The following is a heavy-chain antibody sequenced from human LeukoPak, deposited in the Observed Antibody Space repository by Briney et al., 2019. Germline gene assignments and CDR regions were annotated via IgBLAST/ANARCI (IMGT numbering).Heavy chain of an antibody. Sequence: PSETLSLTCAVYGGSFSGYYWSWIRQPPGKGLEWIGEINHSVSTNYNPPLKSRVTISVDTSKNQFSLKLSSVTAADTAVYYCARGADVIVVARAEYFQHWGQGTLVTVSS. J-gene: IGHJ1*01. CDR1: GGSFSGYY. CDR2: INHSVST. CDR3: ARGADVIVVARAEYFQH. V-gene: IGHV4-34*01. D-gene: IGHD3-22*01.